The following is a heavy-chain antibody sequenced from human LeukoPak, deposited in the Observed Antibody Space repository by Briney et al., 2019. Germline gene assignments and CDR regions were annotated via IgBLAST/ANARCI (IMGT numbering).Heavy chain of an antibody. CDR1: GFTFSSYG. CDR3: AKDYSGTYFRGADY. J-gene: IGHJ4*02. V-gene: IGHV3-30*18. Sequence: GGSLRLSCAASGFTFSSYGMHWVRQAPGKGLEWVAVISYDGSNKYYADSVKGRFTISRDNSKNTLYLQMNSLRAEDTAVYYCAKDYSGTYFRGADYWGQGTLVTVSS. D-gene: IGHD1-26*01. CDR2: ISYDGSNK.